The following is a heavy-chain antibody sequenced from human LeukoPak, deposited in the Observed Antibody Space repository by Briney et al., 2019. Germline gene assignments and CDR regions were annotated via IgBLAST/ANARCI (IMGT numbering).Heavy chain of an antibody. D-gene: IGHD6-19*01. J-gene: IGHJ4*02. CDR1: GASISSDDYY. Sequence: PSETLSLTCTVSGASISSDDYYWSWIRQHPGKGLEWIGYIYYSGSTYYNPSLKSRVTISLDTSKNQFSLKLSSVTAADTAVYYCNRAVAGQYYFDYWGQGILVTVSS. CDR2: IYYSGST. CDR3: NRAVAGQYYFDY. V-gene: IGHV4-31*03.